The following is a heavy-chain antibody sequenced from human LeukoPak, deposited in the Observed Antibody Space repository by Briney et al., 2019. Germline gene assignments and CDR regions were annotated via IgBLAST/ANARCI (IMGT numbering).Heavy chain of an antibody. D-gene: IGHD3-3*01. CDR1: GFTFSSYA. J-gene: IGHJ4*02. Sequence: PGGSLRLSCAASGFTFSSYAMSWVRQAPGKGLEWVSYMSSSGSVIYYADSVKGRFTISRDNAKNSLYLQMNNLRVEDTAMYYCARSRSGQYWGQGTLVTVSS. CDR2: MSSSGSVI. CDR3: ARSRSGQY. V-gene: IGHV3-48*04.